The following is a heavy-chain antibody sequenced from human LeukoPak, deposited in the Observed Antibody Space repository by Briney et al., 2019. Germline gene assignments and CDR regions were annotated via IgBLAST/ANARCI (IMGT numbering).Heavy chain of an antibody. CDR1: KFNLNSYG. D-gene: IGHD4-17*01. CDR2: ISGSGGST. V-gene: IGHV3-23*01. CDR3: AKDYGPQTGPYYFDY. Sequence: GGSLRLSCTTSKFNLNSYGMTWVRQAPGKGLEWVSSISGSGGSTQYAAPVQGRFTISRDNSKNTLYLQMNSLRAEDTAVYYCAKDYGPQTGPYYFDYWGQGTLVTVSS. J-gene: IGHJ4*02.